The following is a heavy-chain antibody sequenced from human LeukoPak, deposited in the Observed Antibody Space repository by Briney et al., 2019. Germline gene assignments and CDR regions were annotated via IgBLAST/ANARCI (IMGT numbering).Heavy chain of an antibody. D-gene: IGHD5/OR15-5a*01. Sequence: GASVKVSCKTSGYTFTGNHLHWVRQAPGQGLEWMGGINPNSGGTKYAQKFQGTVTMTRDTSISTAYMELSGLRSDDTAVYYCARDIGRSSTSWFDPWGQGTLVTVSS. J-gene: IGHJ5*02. CDR3: ARDIGRSSTSWFDP. CDR1: GYTFTGNH. CDR2: INPNSGGT. V-gene: IGHV1-2*02.